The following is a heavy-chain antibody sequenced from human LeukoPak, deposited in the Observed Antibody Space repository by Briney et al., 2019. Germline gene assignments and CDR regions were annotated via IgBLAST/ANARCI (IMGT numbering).Heavy chain of an antibody. J-gene: IGHJ4*02. CDR3: ARNGAVAGTEVFDY. CDR2: NPNSGNT. Sequence: NPNSGNTGYAQKFQGRVTMTRNTSISTAYMELSSLRSEDTAVYYCARNGAVAGTEVFDYWGQGTLVTVSS. D-gene: IGHD6-19*01. V-gene: IGHV1-8*01.